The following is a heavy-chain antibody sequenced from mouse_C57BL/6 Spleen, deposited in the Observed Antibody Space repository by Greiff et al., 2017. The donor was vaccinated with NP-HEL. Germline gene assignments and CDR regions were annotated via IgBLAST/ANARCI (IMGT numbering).Heavy chain of an antibody. V-gene: IGHV1-53*01. J-gene: IGHJ4*01. Sequence: VQLQQPGTELVKPGASVKLSCKASGYTFTSYWMHWVKQRPGQGLEWIGNINPSNGGTNYNEKFKSKATLTVAKSSSTAYMQLSSLTSEDSAVYYCAREGLAVYAMDYWGQGTSVTVSS. D-gene: IGHD6-1*01. CDR3: AREGLAVYAMDY. CDR2: INPSNGGT. CDR1: GYTFTSYW.